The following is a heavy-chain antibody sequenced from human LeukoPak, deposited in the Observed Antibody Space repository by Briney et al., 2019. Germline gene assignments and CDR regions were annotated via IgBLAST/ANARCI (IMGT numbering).Heavy chain of an antibody. D-gene: IGHD2-2*01. V-gene: IGHV4-34*01. J-gene: IGHJ5*02. CDR3: ARVKKGYCSSTSCPLRFDP. CDR2: INHSGST. Sequence: PSETLSLTCAVYGGSFSGYYWSWIRQPPGKGLEWIAEINHSGSTNYNPSLKSRVTISVDTSKNQFSLKLSSVTAADTAVYYCARVKKGYCSSTSCPLRFDPWGQGTLVTVSS. CDR1: GGSFSGYY.